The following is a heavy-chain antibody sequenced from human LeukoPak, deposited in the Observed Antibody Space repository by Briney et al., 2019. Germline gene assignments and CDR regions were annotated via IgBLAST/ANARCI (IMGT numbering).Heavy chain of an antibody. V-gene: IGHV4-38-2*01. J-gene: IGHJ4*02. CDR2: IYHSGST. CDR1: GYSISSGYY. Sequence: PSETLSLTCAVSGYSISSGYYWGWIRQPPGKGLEWIGSIYHSGSTYYNPSLKSRVTISVDTSKNQFPLKLSSVTAADTAVYYCARLKNDYGEYYFDYWGQGTLVTVSS. CDR3: ARLKNDYGEYYFDY. D-gene: IGHD4-17*01.